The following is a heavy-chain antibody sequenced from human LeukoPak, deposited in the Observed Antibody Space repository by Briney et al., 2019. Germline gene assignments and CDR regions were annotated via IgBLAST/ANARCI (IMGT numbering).Heavy chain of an antibody. CDR2: INHSGGT. J-gene: IGHJ4*02. CDR3: ARVVVVAAGHDY. V-gene: IGHV4-34*01. Sequence: KASETLSLTCAVYGGSFSGYYWSWIRQPPGKGLEWIGEINHSGGTNYNPSLKSRVTISVDTSKNQFSLKLSSVTAADTAVYYCARVVVVAAGHDYWGQGTLVTVSS. CDR1: GGSFSGYY. D-gene: IGHD2-15*01.